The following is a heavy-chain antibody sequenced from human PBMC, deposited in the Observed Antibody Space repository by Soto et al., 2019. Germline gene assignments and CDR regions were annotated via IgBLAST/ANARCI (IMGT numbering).Heavy chain of an antibody. V-gene: IGHV3-21*04. Sequence: GGSLRLSCAASGFTFSSYSMNWVRQAPGKGLEWVSSISSSSSYIYYADSVRGRFTISVDTSKNQFSLKLSSVTAADTAVYYCARLGSGYYFDYWGRGTLVTVSS. CDR1: GFTFSSYS. D-gene: IGHD3-10*01. CDR2: ISSSSSYI. J-gene: IGHJ4*02. CDR3: ARLGSGYYFDY.